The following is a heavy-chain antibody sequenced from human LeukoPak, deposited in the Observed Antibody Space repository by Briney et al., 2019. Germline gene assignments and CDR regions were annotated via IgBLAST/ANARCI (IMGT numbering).Heavy chain of an antibody. Sequence: ASVKVSCKASGYTFTSSALSWVRQAPGQGLEWMGWINTNTGNPTYAQGFTGRFVFSLDTSVSTAYLQISSLKAEDTAVYYCARKGHYGSGSYYNYWGQGTLVTVSS. V-gene: IGHV7-4-1*02. J-gene: IGHJ4*02. CDR3: ARKGHYGSGSYYNY. CDR1: GYTFTSSA. CDR2: INTNTGNP. D-gene: IGHD3-10*01.